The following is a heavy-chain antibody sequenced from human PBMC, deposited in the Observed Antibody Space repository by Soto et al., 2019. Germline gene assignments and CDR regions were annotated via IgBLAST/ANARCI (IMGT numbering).Heavy chain of an antibody. V-gene: IGHV1-69*13. D-gene: IGHD1-26*01. CDR3: ASYSGSYTLSPFDY. CDR1: GGTFSSYA. Sequence: SVKVSCKASGGTFSSYAISWVRQAPGQGLEWMGGIIPIFGTANYAQKFQGRVTITADESTSTAYMELSSLRSEDTAVYYCASYSGSYTLSPFDYWGQGTLVTVSS. CDR2: IIPIFGTA. J-gene: IGHJ4*02.